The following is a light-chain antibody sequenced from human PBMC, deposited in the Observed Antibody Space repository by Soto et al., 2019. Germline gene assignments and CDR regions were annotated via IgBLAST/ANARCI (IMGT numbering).Light chain of an antibody. CDR3: QQYNNWPPYT. CDR1: QSVGSN. V-gene: IGKV3-15*01. CDR2: DAS. J-gene: IGKJ2*01. Sequence: ETVMTQSPATLSVSPGEGATLSCRASQSVGSNLAWYQQKPGQAPRLLIYDASTRGTGIPARFSGGGSGTEFTLTISSLQSEDFAVYYCQQYNNWPPYTFGQGTKLEIK.